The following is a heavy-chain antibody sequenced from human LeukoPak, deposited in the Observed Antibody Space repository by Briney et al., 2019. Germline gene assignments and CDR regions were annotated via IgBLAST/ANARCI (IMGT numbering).Heavy chain of an antibody. CDR2: INHSGST. J-gene: IGHJ4*02. D-gene: IGHD3-22*01. Sequence: PSETLSLTCTVSGGSISGYYWSWIRQPPGKGLEWIGEINHSGSTNYNPSLKSRVTISVDTSKNQFSLKLSSVTAADTAVYYCARGGYYDSSALYYYWGQGTLVTVSS. CDR1: GGSISGYY. CDR3: ARGGYYDSSALYYY. V-gene: IGHV4-34*01.